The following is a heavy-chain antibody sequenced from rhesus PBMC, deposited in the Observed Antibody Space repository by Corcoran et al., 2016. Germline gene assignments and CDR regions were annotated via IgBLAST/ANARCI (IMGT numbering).Heavy chain of an antibody. V-gene: IGHV4-169*02. CDR3: ASYPEVY. J-gene: IGHJ4*01. CDR1: GGSISSSY. Sequence: QLQLQESGPGLGKPSATLSVPCAVSGGSISSSYWSWIRPAQGKGLEWIGYIYGSGSSTNYNPYLKSRVTLAVDTSKNQLSLKVSAVNAADTAVEYCASYPEVYWGQGVLVTVSS. CDR2: IYGSGSST. D-gene: IGHD3-9*01.